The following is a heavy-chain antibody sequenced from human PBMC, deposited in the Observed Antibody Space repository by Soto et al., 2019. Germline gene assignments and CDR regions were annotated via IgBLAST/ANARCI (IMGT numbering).Heavy chain of an antibody. CDR3: ARIAWFGELFPYYYYGMDV. CDR2: ISAYNGNT. D-gene: IGHD3-10*01. J-gene: IGHJ6*02. Sequence: ASVKVSCKASGYTFTSYGISWVRQAPGQGLEWMGWISAYNGNTNYAQKLQGRVTMTTDTSTSTAYMELRSLRSDDTAVYYCARIAWFGELFPYYYYGMDVWGQGTTVTVSS. V-gene: IGHV1-18*01. CDR1: GYTFTSYG.